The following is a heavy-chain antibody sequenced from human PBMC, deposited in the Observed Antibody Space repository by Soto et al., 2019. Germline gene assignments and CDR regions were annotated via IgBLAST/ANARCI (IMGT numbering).Heavy chain of an antibody. CDR3: ASPAPFAEYYYGMDV. CDR1: GGTFSSDS. J-gene: IGHJ6*02. Sequence: QVQLVQSGAEVKNPVSSVKVSCKASGGTFSSDSISWVRQAPGQGREWMGGIIPIFGTANYAQKFQGRVTITAHESTSTAYMELSSLRAEDTALYYCASPAPFAEYYYGMDVWGQGTTVTVSS. D-gene: IGHD2-15*01. CDR2: IIPIFGTA. V-gene: IGHV1-69*01.